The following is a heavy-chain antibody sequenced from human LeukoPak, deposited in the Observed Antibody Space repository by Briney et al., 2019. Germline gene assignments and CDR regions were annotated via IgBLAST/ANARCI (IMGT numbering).Heavy chain of an antibody. D-gene: IGHD2-21*02. CDR1: GFTFSGYS. CDR2: ISRSSSTI. Sequence: GGSLRLSCAASGFTFSGYSMNWVRQAPGKGLEWLSYISRSSSTIYYADSVKGRFTIPRDNAKNSLFLHMNSLRAEDTALYYCASGGIVVVTAIDYWGQGTLVAVSS. J-gene: IGHJ4*02. CDR3: ASGGIVVVTAIDY. V-gene: IGHV3-48*04.